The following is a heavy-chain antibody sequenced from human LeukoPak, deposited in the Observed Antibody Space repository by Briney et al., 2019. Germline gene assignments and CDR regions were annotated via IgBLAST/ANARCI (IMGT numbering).Heavy chain of an antibody. CDR1: GYTFTGHY. V-gene: IGHV1-2*02. D-gene: IGHD3-22*01. CDR2: INPNSGGT. CDR3: ARSVRGAWYYYDSSGYLDV. J-gene: IGHJ6*03. Sequence: ASVKVSCKASGYTFTGHYMHWVRQAPGQGLEWMGWINPNSGGTNYAQKFQGRVTMTRDTSISTAYMELSRLRSDDTAVYYCARSVRGAWYYYDSSGYLDVWGKGTTATVSS.